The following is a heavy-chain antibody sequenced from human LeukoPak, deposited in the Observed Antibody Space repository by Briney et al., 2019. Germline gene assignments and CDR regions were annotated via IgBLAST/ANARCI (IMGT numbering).Heavy chain of an antibody. CDR1: GGSISSGDYY. CDR2: IYHSGST. V-gene: IGHV4-30-4*08. CDR3: ARDSGIAAAGVDY. J-gene: IGHJ4*02. Sequence: SQALSLTCTVSGGSISSGDYYWSWIRQPPGKGLEWIGYIYHSGSTYYNPSLKSRVTISVDRSKNQFSLKLSSVTAADTAVYYCARDSGIAAAGVDYWGQGTLVTVSS. D-gene: IGHD6-13*01.